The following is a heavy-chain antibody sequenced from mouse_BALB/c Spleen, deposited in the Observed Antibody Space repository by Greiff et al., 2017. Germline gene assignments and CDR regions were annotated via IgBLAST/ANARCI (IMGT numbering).Heavy chain of an antibody. V-gene: IGHV1S56*01. Sequence: QVHVKQSGPELVKPGASVRISCKASGYTFTSYYIHWVKQRPGQGLEWIGWIYPGNVNTKYNEKFKGKATLTADKSSSTAYMQLSSLTSEDSAVYFCARGLYDYGYFDYWGQGTTLTVSS. CDR3: ARGLYDYGYFDY. J-gene: IGHJ2*01. D-gene: IGHD2-4*01. CDR2: IYPGNVNT. CDR1: GYTFTSYY.